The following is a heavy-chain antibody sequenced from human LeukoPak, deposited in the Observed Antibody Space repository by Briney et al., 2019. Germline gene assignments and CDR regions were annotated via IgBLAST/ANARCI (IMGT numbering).Heavy chain of an antibody. V-gene: IGHV3-43*02. J-gene: IGHJ6*02. D-gene: IGHD2/OR15-2a*01. CDR1: GFTIGPYA. CDR3: ATWAFYHNLDV. CDR2: IKADGSGT. Sequence: GGSLRLSCAASGFTIGPYAMYWVRQGPGRGLEWVSVIKADGSGTFYADSVRGRFTTSRDNSKNSLYLQMNSLTSEDTALYYCATWAFYHNLDVWGQGTTVIVSS.